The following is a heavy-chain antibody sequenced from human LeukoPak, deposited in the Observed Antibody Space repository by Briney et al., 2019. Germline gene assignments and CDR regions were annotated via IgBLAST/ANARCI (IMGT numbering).Heavy chain of an antibody. CDR3: ARDDRIEWD. J-gene: IGHJ4*02. CDR1: GFTFSSYS. D-gene: IGHD1-26*01. CDR2: ISYDGSNK. V-gene: IGHV3-30*03. Sequence: GGSLRLSCAASGFTFSSYSMNWVRQAPGKGLEWVAVISYDGSNKYYADSVKGRFTISRDNSKNTLYLQMNSLRAEDTAVYYCARDDRIEWDWGQGTLVTVSS.